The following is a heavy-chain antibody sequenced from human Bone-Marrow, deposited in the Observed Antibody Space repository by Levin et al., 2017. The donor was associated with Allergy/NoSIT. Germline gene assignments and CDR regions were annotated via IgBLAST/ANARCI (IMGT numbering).Heavy chain of an antibody. J-gene: IGHJ4*02. CDR3: ARIQEPHYFDS. CDR1: GFTFSSYS. CDR2: ISTSSSNR. Sequence: GGSLRLSCAASGFTFSSYSMIWVRQAPGKGLEWVSSISTSSSNRHYADSVKGRFTISRDNDKKSLYLQMNSLRAEETAVYYCARIQEPHYFDSWGQGSLVTV. V-gene: IGHV3-21*01. D-gene: IGHD1-14*01.